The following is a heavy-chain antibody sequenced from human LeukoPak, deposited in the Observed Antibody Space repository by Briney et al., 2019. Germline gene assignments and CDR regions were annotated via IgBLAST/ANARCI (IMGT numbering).Heavy chain of an antibody. V-gene: IGHV4-4*02. CDR3: ASARRDY. D-gene: IGHD6-6*01. CDR2: VYHSGST. CDR1: GDSISTNHW. Sequence: NSSETLSLTCAVSGDSISTNHWWSWVRQPPGKGLEWIGEVYHSGSTNYNPSLKSRVTISVDKSKNLFSLKLTSVTAADTAMYYCASARRDYWGQGTLVTVSS. J-gene: IGHJ4*02.